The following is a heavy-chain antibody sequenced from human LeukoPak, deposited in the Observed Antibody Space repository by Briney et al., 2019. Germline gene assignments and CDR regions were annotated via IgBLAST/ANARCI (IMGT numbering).Heavy chain of an antibody. CDR1: GYSFTSYW. D-gene: IGHD2-15*01. CDR2: SYPGDSDT. CDR3: ARRGGGDCSGGTCYDAFDI. J-gene: IGHJ3*02. Sequence: GESLKISCKGSGYSFTSYWIGWVRPMPGKGLEWMGISYPGDSDTRYSPSFQGQVTISADKSISTAYLQWSSLKASDSAIYYCARRGGGDCSGGTCYDAFDIWGQGTMVTVSS. V-gene: IGHV5-51*01.